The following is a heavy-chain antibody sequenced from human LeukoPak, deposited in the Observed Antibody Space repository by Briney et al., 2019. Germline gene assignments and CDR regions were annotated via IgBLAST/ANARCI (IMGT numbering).Heavy chain of an antibody. D-gene: IGHD3-10*01. CDR1: GYSISSGYY. CDR3: ARDQTYSGSGIYTYFDY. V-gene: IGHV4-38-2*02. J-gene: IGHJ4*02. Sequence: SETLSLTCTVSGYSISSGYYWGWIRQPPGKGLEWIGSIYHSGSTYYNPSLRSRVTISVDTSKNHFSLKLSSVTAADTAVYYCARDQTYSGSGIYTYFDYWGQGILVTVSS. CDR2: IYHSGST.